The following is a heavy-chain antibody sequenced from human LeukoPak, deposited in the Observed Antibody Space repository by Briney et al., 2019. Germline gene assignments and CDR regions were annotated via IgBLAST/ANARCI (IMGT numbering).Heavy chain of an antibody. Sequence: PGGSLRLSCAASGFSISNYWMTWVRQAPGKGLECVANIKGDGSEKNYVDSVKGRFTISRDNAKNSLYLQMNSLRAEDTAVYYCAKIHLNIAAADFDYWGQGTLVTVSS. CDR1: GFSISNYW. CDR2: IKGDGSEK. CDR3: AKIHLNIAAADFDY. V-gene: IGHV3-7*03. J-gene: IGHJ4*02. D-gene: IGHD6-13*01.